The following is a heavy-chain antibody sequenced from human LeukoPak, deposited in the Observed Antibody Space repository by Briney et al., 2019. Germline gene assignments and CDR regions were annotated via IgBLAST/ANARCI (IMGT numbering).Heavy chain of an antibody. V-gene: IGHV3-21*01. CDR1: GFTFSSYS. J-gene: IGHJ4*02. D-gene: IGHD3-22*01. Sequence: GGSLRLSCAASGFTFSSYSMNWVRQAPGKGLEWVSSISSSSSYIYYADSVKGRFTISRDNAKNSLYLQMNSLRAEDTAVYYCATDYYDSSGPLEYWGQGTLVTVSS. CDR3: ATDYYDSSGPLEY. CDR2: ISSSSSYI.